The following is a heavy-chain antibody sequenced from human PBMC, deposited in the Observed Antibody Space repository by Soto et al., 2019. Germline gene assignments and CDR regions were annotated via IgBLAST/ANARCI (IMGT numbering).Heavy chain of an antibody. CDR3: NAWDWNRQDNWFDP. D-gene: IGHD1-1*01. CDR1: GFTFGDYA. V-gene: IGHV3-49*03. Sequence: GGSLRLSCTASGFTFGDYAMSWFRQAPGKGLEWVGFIRSKAYGGTTEHAASVKGRFTISRDDSKSIAYLQMNSLKTEDTAVYYCNAWDWNRQDNWFDPWGQGTLVTVSS. CDR2: IRSKAYGGTT. J-gene: IGHJ5*02.